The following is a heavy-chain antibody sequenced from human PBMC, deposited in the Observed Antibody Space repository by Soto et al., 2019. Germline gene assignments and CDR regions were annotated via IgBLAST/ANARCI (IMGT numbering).Heavy chain of an antibody. CDR1: GFTFSSYA. Sequence: EVQLLESGGGLVQPGGSLRLSCAASGFTFSSYAMSWVRQAPGKGLEWVSAISGSGGSTYYADSVKGRFTISRDNSKNTLYLQMNSLRAKDTAVYYCAKDPAGSVSYYPPPFDYWGQGTLVTVSS. CDR2: ISGSGGST. CDR3: AKDPAGSVSYYPPPFDY. V-gene: IGHV3-23*01. D-gene: IGHD3-10*01. J-gene: IGHJ4*02.